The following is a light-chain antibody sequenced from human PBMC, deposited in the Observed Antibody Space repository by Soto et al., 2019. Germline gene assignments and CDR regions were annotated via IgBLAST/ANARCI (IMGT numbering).Light chain of an antibody. Sequence: ELVITHSPATLSVSPGERVTLSCRASQSINNKVAWYQQKPGQAPRLLIYGASTRATGISARFSGSGSGTEFTLTISSLQSEDFAVYYCQQYNNWPPITFGQGTRLEIK. V-gene: IGKV3-15*01. J-gene: IGKJ5*01. CDR3: QQYNNWPPIT. CDR2: GAS. CDR1: QSINNK.